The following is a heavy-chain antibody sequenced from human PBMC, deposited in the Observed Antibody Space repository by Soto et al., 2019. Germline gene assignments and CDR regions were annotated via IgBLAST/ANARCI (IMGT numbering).Heavy chain of an antibody. CDR1: GFTFSSYG. V-gene: IGHV3-33*01. CDR3: ARDTSSLPGY. CDR2: IWYDGSNK. Sequence: QVQLVESGGGVVQPGRSLRLSCAASGFTFSSYGMHWVRQAPGKGLEWVAVIWYDGSNKYYADSVKGRFTISRDNSKNTLYLQMNSLRAEDTAVYYCARDTSSLPGYWDQGTLVTVSS. J-gene: IGHJ4*02.